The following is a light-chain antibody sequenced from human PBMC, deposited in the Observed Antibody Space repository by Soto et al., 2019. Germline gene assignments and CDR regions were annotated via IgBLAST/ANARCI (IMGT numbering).Light chain of an antibody. Sequence: DIQMTQSPSTLSASVGDRVTITCRASQSISGSLAWYQQKPGKAPKLLIYEASNLKSGVPSRFSGSGSGTAYTLTISSRQPDDSASYYCQQYNGYWTFGQGTRVEIK. J-gene: IGKJ1*01. V-gene: IGKV1-5*03. CDR2: EAS. CDR1: QSISGS. CDR3: QQYNGYWT.